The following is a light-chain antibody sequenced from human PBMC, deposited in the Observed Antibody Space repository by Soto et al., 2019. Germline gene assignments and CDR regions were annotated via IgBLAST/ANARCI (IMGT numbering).Light chain of an antibody. V-gene: IGLV1-40*01. CDR3: QSYDYSVSGSV. CDR1: SSNIGAGYD. J-gene: IGLJ3*02. CDR2: GNT. Sequence: QSVLTQPPSVSGAPGQRVTISCTGSSSNIGAGYDVHWYQQLPGTAPKLLIYGNTNRPSGVPDRFSGSKSGTSASLAITGLQPEDEADYYCQSYDYSVSGSVFGGGTKLTVL.